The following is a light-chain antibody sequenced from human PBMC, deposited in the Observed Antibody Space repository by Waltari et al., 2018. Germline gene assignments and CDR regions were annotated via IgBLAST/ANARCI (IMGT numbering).Light chain of an antibody. CDR1: NLGDKY. V-gene: IGLV3-1*01. CDR3: QAWDSGAAGV. J-gene: IGLJ1*01. CDR2: QDS. Sequence: SYELSQPPSVSVSPGQTATISCSGDNLGDKYACWYQQKPGTSPVLVIYQDSRRPSGIPERFSGSNSGNTATLTISGTQAMDEADYYCQAWDSGAAGVFGTGTKVTVL.